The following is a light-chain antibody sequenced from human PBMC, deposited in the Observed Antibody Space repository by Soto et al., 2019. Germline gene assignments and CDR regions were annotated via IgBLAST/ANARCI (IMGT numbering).Light chain of an antibody. CDR3: ASWDDRLGAVI. CDR2: SNN. V-gene: IGLV1-47*02. J-gene: IGLJ2*01. Sequence: QSVLTQPPSASGTPGQRVFISCSGSSSNIGGTNYAYWYQQLPGAAPKLLMHSNNLRPSGVRERISGSKSGTSASLAISGLRSEDEAVYYCASWDDRLGAVIFGGGTKLTVL. CDR1: SSNIGGTNY.